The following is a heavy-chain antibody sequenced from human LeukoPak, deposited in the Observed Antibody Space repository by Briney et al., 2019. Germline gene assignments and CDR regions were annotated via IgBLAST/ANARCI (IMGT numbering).Heavy chain of an antibody. D-gene: IGHD2-2*01. J-gene: IGHJ6*03. CDR3: ARGVVGHYYYMDV. CDR2: ISGSGGST. CDR1: GFTFSSYA. V-gene: IGHV3-23*01. Sequence: GGSLRLSCAASGFTFSSYAMSWVRQAPGKGLEWVSAISGSGGSTYYADSVKGRFTISRDNSKNTLYLQMNSLRAEDTAVYYCARGVVGHYYYMDVWGKGTTVTVSS.